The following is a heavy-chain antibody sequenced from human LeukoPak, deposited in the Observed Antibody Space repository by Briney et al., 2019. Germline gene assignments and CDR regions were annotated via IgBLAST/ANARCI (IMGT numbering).Heavy chain of an antibody. CDR3: AREMATTGCFDY. V-gene: IGHV1-46*01. CDR2: INPSGGST. D-gene: IGHD5-24*01. Sequence: GASVKVSCKASGYTFTSYYMHWVRQAPGQGLEWMGIINPSGGSTSYAQKFQGRVTMTRDMSTSTVYMELSSLRSEDTAVYYCAREMATTGCFDYWGQGTLVTVSS. J-gene: IGHJ4*02. CDR1: GYTFTSYY.